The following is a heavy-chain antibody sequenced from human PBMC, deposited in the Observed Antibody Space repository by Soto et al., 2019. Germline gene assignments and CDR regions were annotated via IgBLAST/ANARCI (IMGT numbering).Heavy chain of an antibody. CDR3: AKAKMATEAKDY. CDR2: ISYDGSNK. D-gene: IGHD5-12*01. Sequence: GGSLRLSCAASGFTFSSYGMHWVRQAPGKGLEWVAVISYDGSNKYYADSVKGRFTISRDNSKNTLYLQMNSLRAEDTAVYYCAKAKMATEAKDYWGQGTLVTVSS. J-gene: IGHJ4*02. V-gene: IGHV3-30*18. CDR1: GFTFSSYG.